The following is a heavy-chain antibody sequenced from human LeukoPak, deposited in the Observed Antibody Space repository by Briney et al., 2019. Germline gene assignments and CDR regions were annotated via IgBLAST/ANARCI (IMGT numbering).Heavy chain of an antibody. J-gene: IGHJ4*02. CDR3: ARARKPSGWYWGHFDY. Sequence: GGSLRLSCAASGFTFSSYAMHWVRQAPGKGLEWVANIKQDGSEKYYVDSVKGRFTISRDNAKNSLYLQMNSLRAEDTAVYYCARARKPSGWYWGHFDYWGQGTLVTVSS. CDR2: IKQDGSEK. CDR1: GFTFSSYA. V-gene: IGHV3-7*01. D-gene: IGHD6-19*01.